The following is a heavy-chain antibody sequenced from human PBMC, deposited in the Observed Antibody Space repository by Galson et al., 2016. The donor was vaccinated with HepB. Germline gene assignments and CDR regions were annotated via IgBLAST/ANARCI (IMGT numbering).Heavy chain of an antibody. CDR2: IWYDGSNK. CDR3: AREFRSSLDH. D-gene: IGHD3-3*01. Sequence: SLRLSCAASGFTFSSYAMHWVRQAPGKGLEWVAVIWYDGSNKYYADSVKGRFTISRDNSKNTLSLQMNSLRAEDTAVYYCAREFRSSLDHWGQGTLVTVSS. V-gene: IGHV3-33*01. J-gene: IGHJ4*02. CDR1: GFTFSSYA.